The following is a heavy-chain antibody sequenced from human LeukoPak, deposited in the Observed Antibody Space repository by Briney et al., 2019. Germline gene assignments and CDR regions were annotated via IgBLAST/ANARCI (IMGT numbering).Heavy chain of an antibody. V-gene: IGHV4-39*07. J-gene: IGHJ4*02. D-gene: IGHD3-3*01. CDR3: ARSGYSNFDY. CDR2: IYYSGST. CDR1: GGSISSSSYY. Sequence: SETLSLTCTVSGGSISSSSYYWGWIRQPPGKGLEWIGSIYYSGSTYYNPSLKSRVTISVDTSKNQFSLKLSSVTAADTAVYYCARSGYSNFDYWGQGTLVTVSS.